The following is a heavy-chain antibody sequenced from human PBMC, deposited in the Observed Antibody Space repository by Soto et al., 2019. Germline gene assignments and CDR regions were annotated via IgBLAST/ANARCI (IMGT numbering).Heavy chain of an antibody. D-gene: IGHD3-16*01. V-gene: IGHV4-30-4*01. CDR3: ARVPSPFDYYYAMDV. CDR2: IYSSGST. Sequence: QVQLRESGPGLVKPSQTLSLTCTVSGDSISSGNKYWSWIRQPPGKGLEWIGYIYSSGSTYYNPSLQSRLSISLHPSDNQFSLKFDSVTDADSAVYYCARVPSPFDYYYAMDVWGHGTTVTVSS. J-gene: IGHJ6*02. CDR1: GDSISSGNKY.